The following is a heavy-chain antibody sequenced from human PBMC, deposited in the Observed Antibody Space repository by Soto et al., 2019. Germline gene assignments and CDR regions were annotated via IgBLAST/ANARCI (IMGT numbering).Heavy chain of an antibody. D-gene: IGHD1-1*01. Sequence: GGSLRLSCAASGFTFSSYGMHWVRQAPGKGLEWVAVIWYDGSNKYYADSVKGRFTISRDNSKNTLYLQMNSLRAEDTAVYYCARSGDNFKVLDYWGQGTPVTVSS. CDR2: IWYDGSNK. CDR3: ARSGDNFKVLDY. J-gene: IGHJ4*02. V-gene: IGHV3-33*01. CDR1: GFTFSSYG.